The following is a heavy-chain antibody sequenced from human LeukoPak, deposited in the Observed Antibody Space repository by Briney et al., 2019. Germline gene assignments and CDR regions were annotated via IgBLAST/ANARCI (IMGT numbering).Heavy chain of an antibody. V-gene: IGHV3-7*01. J-gene: IGHJ4*02. CDR1: GFTFSGNW. D-gene: IGHD5-24*01. Sequence: GGSLTLSCAASGFTFSGNWMSWVRQAPGKGLEWVASINPDGSQKLYVDSVKGRPTISRDNTKSSLYLQMNSLGAEDTAMYYCAKLLGTATTYDSWGQGTRVTVSS. CDR2: INPDGSQK. CDR3: AKLLGTATTYDS.